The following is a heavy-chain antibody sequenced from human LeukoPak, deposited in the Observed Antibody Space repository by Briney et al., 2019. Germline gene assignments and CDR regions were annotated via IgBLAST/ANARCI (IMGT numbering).Heavy chain of an antibody. CDR1: GFTFSSYS. J-gene: IGHJ6*03. CDR2: ISSSSSYI. Sequence: GGSLRLSCAASGFTFSSYSMNWVRQAPGKGLEWVSSISSSSSYIYYADSVKGRFTISRDNAKNSLYLQMNSLRAEDTAVYYCARDPVVGTPSGITGYYYYMDVWGKGTTVTVSS. CDR3: ARDPVVGTPSGITGYYYYMDV. D-gene: IGHD6-19*01. V-gene: IGHV3-21*01.